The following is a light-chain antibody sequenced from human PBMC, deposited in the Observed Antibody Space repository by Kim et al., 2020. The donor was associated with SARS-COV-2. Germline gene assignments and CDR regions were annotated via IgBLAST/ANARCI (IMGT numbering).Light chain of an antibody. CDR2: RDS. Sequence: SYELTQPLSVSVALGQTARITCGGSNIGSENVHWYQQKPGQAPVLVIYRDSNRPSGIPERFSGSNSGNTATLTISRAQAGDDADYYCQVWDSSTTRVFGGGTQLTVL. CDR1: NIGSEN. V-gene: IGLV3-9*01. CDR3: QVWDSSTTRV. J-gene: IGLJ3*02.